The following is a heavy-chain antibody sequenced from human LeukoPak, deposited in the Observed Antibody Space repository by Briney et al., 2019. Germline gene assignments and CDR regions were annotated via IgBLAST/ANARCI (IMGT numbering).Heavy chain of an antibody. CDR1: GFTFGDYA. J-gene: IGHJ4*02. V-gene: IGHV3-49*04. CDR2: IRSKAYGGTT. Sequence: GGSLRLSCTASGFTFGDYAMSWVRQAPGKGLEWVGFIRSKAYGGTTEYAASVKGRFTISRDDSKSTAYLQMNSLKTEDTAVYYCTRRRRPYDSSGYSFDYWGQGTLVTVSS. D-gene: IGHD3-22*01. CDR3: TRRRRPYDSSGYSFDY.